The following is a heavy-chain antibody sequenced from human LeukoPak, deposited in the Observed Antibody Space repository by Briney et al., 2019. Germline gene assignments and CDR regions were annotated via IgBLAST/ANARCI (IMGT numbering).Heavy chain of an antibody. Sequence: PGGSLRLSCAASGFTFTTYWMSWVRQAPGKGLEWVASISSSSRYIYYADSVKGRFTISRDNSKNTMSLQMNSLRAEDTAVYYCAKDGDDCIDFWGQGTLVTVSS. D-gene: IGHD3-22*01. CDR3: AKDGDDCIDF. V-gene: IGHV3-21*01. J-gene: IGHJ4*02. CDR1: GFTFTTYW. CDR2: ISSSSRYI.